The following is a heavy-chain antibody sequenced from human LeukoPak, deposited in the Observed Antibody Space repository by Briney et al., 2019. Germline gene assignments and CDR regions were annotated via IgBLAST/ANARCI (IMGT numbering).Heavy chain of an antibody. V-gene: IGHV3-23*01. CDR3: AKDSMYCSSTSCYYFDY. CDR2: ISGSGGST. D-gene: IGHD2-2*01. CDR1: GFSFSTYV. J-gene: IGHJ4*02. Sequence: GGSLRLSCAASGFSFSTYVMHWVRQSPGKGLEWVSAISGSGGSTYYADSVKGRFTISRDNSKNTLYLQMNSLRAEDTAVYYCAKDSMYCSSTSCYYFDYWGQGTLVTVSS.